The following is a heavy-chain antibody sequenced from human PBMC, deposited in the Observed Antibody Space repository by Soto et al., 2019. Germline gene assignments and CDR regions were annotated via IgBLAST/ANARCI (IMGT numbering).Heavy chain of an antibody. Sequence: SLRLSCAASGFTFSSYAMHWVRQAPGKGLEWVAVISYDGSNKYYADSVKGRFTISRDNSKNTLYLQMNSLRAEDTAVYYCAREGCSSTSCYPGYYYGMDVWGQGTTVTVSS. CDR3: AREGCSSTSCYPGYYYGMDV. V-gene: IGHV3-30-3*01. J-gene: IGHJ6*02. CDR1: GFTFSSYA. CDR2: ISYDGSNK. D-gene: IGHD2-2*01.